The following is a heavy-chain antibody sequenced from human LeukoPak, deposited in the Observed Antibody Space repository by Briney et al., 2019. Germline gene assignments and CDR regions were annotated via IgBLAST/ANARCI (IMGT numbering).Heavy chain of an antibody. CDR2: ISGSGGST. J-gene: IGHJ6*03. D-gene: IGHD1-26*01. Sequence: RGSLRLSCAAPGYTFRSYAMSWGRQAPGKGVEWGSAISGSGGSTYYADSVKGRFTISRENTKNTLYLQMNSLRDEDTAVYYSAKGRSEGAPHLYYYYIDVWGKGTTVTVSS. CDR1: GYTFRSYA. V-gene: IGHV3-23*01. CDR3: AKGRSEGAPHLYYYYIDV.